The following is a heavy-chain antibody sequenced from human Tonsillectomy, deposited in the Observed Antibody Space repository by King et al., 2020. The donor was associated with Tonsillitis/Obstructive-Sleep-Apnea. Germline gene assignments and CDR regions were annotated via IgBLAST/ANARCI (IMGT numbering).Heavy chain of an antibody. V-gene: IGHV4-31*03. D-gene: IGHD1-1*01. Sequence: LQLQESGPGLVKPSQTLSLTCTVSGVSISSGGYYWSWIRQHPGKGLEWIGYIYYSGSTYYNPSLKSRVTISVDTPKHHLSLKLSSVTAADTAVYYCETTPVRWASVLCTEQTENGFDPWGQGTLVTVSS. CDR2: IYYSGST. J-gene: IGHJ5*02. CDR3: ETTPVRWASVLCTEQTENGFDP. CDR1: GVSISSGGYY.